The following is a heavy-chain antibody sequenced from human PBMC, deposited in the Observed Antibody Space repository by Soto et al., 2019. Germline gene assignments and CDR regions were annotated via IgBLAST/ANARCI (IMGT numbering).Heavy chain of an antibody. J-gene: IGHJ6*02. V-gene: IGHV3-74*01. CDR3: AREKATRPHYNYGMDV. CDR2: INSDGSST. CDR1: GFTFSSYW. D-gene: IGHD1-26*01. Sequence: GGSLRLSCAASGFTFSSYWMHWVRQAPGKGLVWVSGINSDGSSTNYADSVKGRFTISRDNAKNTLYLQMNSLRAEDTAVYYCAREKATRPHYNYGMDVWGQGTTVTVSS.